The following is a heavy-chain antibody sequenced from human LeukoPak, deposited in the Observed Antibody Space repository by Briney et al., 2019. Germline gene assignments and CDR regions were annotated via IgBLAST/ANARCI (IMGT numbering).Heavy chain of an antibody. CDR2: ISGSGGST. V-gene: IGHV3-23*01. J-gene: IGHJ4*02. D-gene: IGHD3-10*01. Sequence: GGSLRLSCAASGFTFSIYAMSWVRQAPGKGLEWVSAISGSGGSTYYADSVKGRFTISRDNSKNTLYLQMNSLRAEDTAVYYCATFAAMVRGVIGYFDYWGQGTLVTVSS. CDR1: GFTFSIYA. CDR3: ATFAAMVRGVIGYFDY.